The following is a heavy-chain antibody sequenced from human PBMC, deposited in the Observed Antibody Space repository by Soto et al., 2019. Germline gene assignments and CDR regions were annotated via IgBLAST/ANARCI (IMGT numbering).Heavy chain of an antibody. J-gene: IGHJ3*02. CDR3: ARERFDCSSTSCYGDAFDI. Sequence: KASETLSLTCTVSGGSISSGGYYWSWIRQHPGKGLEWIGYIYYSGSTYYNPSLKSRVTISVDTSKNQFSLKLSSVTAADTAVYYCARERFDCSSTSCYGDAFDIWGQGTMVTVSS. V-gene: IGHV4-31*03. D-gene: IGHD2-2*01. CDR2: IYYSGST. CDR1: GGSISSGGYY.